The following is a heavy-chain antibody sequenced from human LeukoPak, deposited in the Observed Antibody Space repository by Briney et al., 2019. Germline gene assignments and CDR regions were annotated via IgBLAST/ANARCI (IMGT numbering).Heavy chain of an antibody. D-gene: IGHD6-13*01. J-gene: IGHJ5*02. CDR1: GGSISSYY. Sequence: PSETLSLTCTVSGGSISSYYWSWIRQPAGKGLEWIGRIYTSGSTNYNPSLKSRVTMSVDTSKNQFSLKLSSVTAADTAVYYCARDLERWYNNWFDPWGQGTLVTVSS. CDR2: IYTSGST. V-gene: IGHV4-4*07. CDR3: ARDLERWYNNWFDP.